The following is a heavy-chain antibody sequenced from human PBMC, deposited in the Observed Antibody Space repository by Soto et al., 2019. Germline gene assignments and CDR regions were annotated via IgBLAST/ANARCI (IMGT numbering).Heavy chain of an antibody. Sequence: SETLSLTCTVSGGSISSSSYYWGWIRQPPGKGLEWIGSIYYSGSTYYNPSLKSRVTISVDTPKNQFSLKLSSVTAADTAVYYCARHNNYYYGSSGYYTGNWFDPRGQRTPVTVSS. CDR1: GGSISSSSYY. CDR3: ARHNNYYYGSSGYYTGNWFDP. D-gene: IGHD3-22*01. J-gene: IGHJ5*02. CDR2: IYYSGST. V-gene: IGHV4-39*01.